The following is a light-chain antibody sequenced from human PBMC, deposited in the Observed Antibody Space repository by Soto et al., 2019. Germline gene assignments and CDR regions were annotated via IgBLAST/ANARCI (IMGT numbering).Light chain of an antibody. CDR1: SSNIGAGYD. CDR2: GNS. J-gene: IGLJ2*01. V-gene: IGLV1-40*01. CDR3: QSYDSSLSGVV. Sequence: QSVMTQPPSVSGAPGQRVTISCTGSSSNIGAGYDVHWYQQFPGTAPKLLIYGNSNRPSGVPDRFSGSKSGTSASLAITGLQAEDEADYYCQSYDSSLSGVVCGGGTKVTVL.